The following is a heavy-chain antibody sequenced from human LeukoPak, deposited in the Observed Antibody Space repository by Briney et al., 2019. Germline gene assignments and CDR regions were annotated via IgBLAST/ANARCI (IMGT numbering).Heavy chain of an antibody. CDR1: SLTFTGYF. V-gene: IGHV4-34*01. CDR3: ARYRSYCTSTTCYRDWFDP. Sequence: SETLSLTCAASSLTFTGYFWSWIRQPPGKGLEWIGEINHSGSTNYNPSLKSRVTISVDTIKNQFSLKLTSVTAADTAVYYCARYRSYCTSTTCYRDWFDPWGQGTLVTVSS. D-gene: IGHD2-2*01. CDR2: INHSGST. J-gene: IGHJ5*02.